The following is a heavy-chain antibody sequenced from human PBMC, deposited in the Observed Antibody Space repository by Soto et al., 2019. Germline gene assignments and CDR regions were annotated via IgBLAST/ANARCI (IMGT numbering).Heavy chain of an antibody. CDR2: INDDGSER. CDR1: GFTFSTHW. V-gene: IGHV3-7*05. CDR3: AKDVR. Sequence: EVQLVESGGDLVQPGGSLRLSCAASGFTFSTHWMSWVRQAPGKGLEWVANINDDGSERNYADSVRGRFSVSRDNAKNSLFLQMNVLRVEDTALYYCAKDVRWGQGTQVTVSS. J-gene: IGHJ4*02.